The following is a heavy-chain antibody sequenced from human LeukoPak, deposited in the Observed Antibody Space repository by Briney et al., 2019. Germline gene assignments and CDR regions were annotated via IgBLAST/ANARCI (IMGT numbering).Heavy chain of an antibody. D-gene: IGHD6-19*01. CDR1: GGTFSSYA. Sequence: KISCKGSGGTFSSYAISWVRQAPGQGLEWMGGIIPIFGTANYAQKFQGRVTITADESTSTAYMELSSLRSEDTAVYYCARVVKDSSGWLFDYWGQGTLVTVSS. J-gene: IGHJ4*02. CDR3: ARVVKDSSGWLFDY. V-gene: IGHV1-69*01. CDR2: IIPIFGTA.